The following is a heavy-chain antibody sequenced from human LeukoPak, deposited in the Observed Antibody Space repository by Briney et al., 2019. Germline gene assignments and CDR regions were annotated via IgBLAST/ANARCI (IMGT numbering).Heavy chain of an antibody. D-gene: IGHD2-21*02. CDR2: INPNSGDT. Sequence: GASVKVSCKASGYTFTGYYVHWVRQAPGQGLEWMGRINPNSGDTNYAQKFQGRVTMPRDTSISTAYMELSRLRSDDTAVYYCARDYCGGDCFPDYWGQGTLVTVSS. V-gene: IGHV1-2*06. J-gene: IGHJ4*02. CDR1: GYTFTGYY. CDR3: ARDYCGGDCFPDY.